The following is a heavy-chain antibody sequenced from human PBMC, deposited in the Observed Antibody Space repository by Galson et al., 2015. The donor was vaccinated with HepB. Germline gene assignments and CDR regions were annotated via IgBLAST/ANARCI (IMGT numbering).Heavy chain of an antibody. Sequence: SLRLSCAGSGFTVSSNYMNWVRQAPGKGLEWVSVIYSGGSTHYADSVGGRFTISRDNSKNTLYLEMNSLGAEDTALYYCARDSGDWNQDYWGQGTLVTVSS. CDR2: IYSGGST. D-gene: IGHD1-1*01. CDR3: ARDSGDWNQDY. CDR1: GFTVSSNY. V-gene: IGHV3-66*01. J-gene: IGHJ4*02.